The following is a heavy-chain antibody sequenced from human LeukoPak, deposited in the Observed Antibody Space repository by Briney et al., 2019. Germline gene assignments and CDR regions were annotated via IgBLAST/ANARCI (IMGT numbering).Heavy chain of an antibody. CDR2: IRRDGTYV. D-gene: IGHD1-26*01. J-gene: IGHJ4*02. CDR1: AFGFSDYG. V-gene: IGHV3-30*02. CDR3: ASGGPTRGTLAS. Sequence: GASLRLSCTASAFGFSDYGMYWVRQTPDKGLEWVAYIRRDGTYVNYVASVKGRFSISRDNYKSTLWLQMNSLRVEDTALYYCASGGPTRGTLASWGQGSLVTVSS.